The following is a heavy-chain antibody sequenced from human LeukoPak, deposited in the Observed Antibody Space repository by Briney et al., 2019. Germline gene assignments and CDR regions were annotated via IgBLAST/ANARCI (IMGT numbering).Heavy chain of an antibody. CDR1: QFTFSGHW. CDR3: AGGSGWLPGY. V-gene: IGHV3-7*01. D-gene: IGHD6-19*01. CDR2: IKQDGSEI. J-gene: IGHJ4*02. Sequence: QSGGSLRLSCAASQFTFSGHWMNWVRQAPGKGLEWVAIIKQDGSEIRYVDSVKGRFTISRDNTKNVLYLQMNSLRAEDTAVYYCAGGSGWLPGYCGQGTLVTVSS.